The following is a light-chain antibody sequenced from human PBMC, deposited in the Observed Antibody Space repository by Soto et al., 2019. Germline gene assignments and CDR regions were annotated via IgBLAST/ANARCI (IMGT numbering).Light chain of an antibody. CDR1: QSVSSL. Sequence: EIVLTQSPATLSLSPGERATLSCRASQSVSSLLAWYQQKPGQAPRLLIYDASSRATGIPTRFSGSGSGTDFTLTISSLKPEDFAVYYCQQRSNWPLTFGGGTKVEIK. V-gene: IGKV3-11*01. CDR3: QQRSNWPLT. CDR2: DAS. J-gene: IGKJ4*01.